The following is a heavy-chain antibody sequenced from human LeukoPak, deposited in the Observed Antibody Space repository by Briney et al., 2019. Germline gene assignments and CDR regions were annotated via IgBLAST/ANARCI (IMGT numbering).Heavy chain of an antibody. CDR1: GGSITSDNW. CDR3: ARDRDGMGV. J-gene: IGHJ6*02. V-gene: IGHV4-4*02. CDR2: IYHSGST. Sequence: KPSETLSLTCAVSGGSITSDNWWTWVRQPPGKGLEWIGAIYHSGSTDYNPSLKSRVTISVDKSKNQFSLRLNSVTAADTAVYFCARDRDGMGVWGQGTTVTVSS.